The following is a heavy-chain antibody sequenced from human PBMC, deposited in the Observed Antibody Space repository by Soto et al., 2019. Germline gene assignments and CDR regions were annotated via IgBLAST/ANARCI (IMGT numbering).Heavy chain of an antibody. J-gene: IGHJ4*02. CDR3: ARVTGSLGX. V-gene: IGHV6-1*01. CDR1: GDSVSSNSAA. D-gene: IGHD1-1*01. Sequence: SQNLSLTCAISGDSVSSNSAAWNWIRLSPSRGLEWLGRTYYRSKWYIVYAPSVKSRISINPDTSKNQFSLHLNSVTPEDAAIYYCARVTGSLGXWGQGTIVTFSX. CDR2: TYYRSKWYI.